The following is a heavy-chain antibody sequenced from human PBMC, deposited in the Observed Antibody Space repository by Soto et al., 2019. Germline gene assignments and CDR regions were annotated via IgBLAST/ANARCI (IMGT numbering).Heavy chain of an antibody. J-gene: IGHJ5*02. CDR1: GDSIISSDFY. D-gene: IGHD3-3*02. CDR2: IFYLGSS. V-gene: IGHV4-39*01. CDR3: ARHSLALRKNNWFDP. Sequence: SETLSLTCTVSGDSIISSDFYWGWVRQPPGKGLEWIGSIFYLGSSYYNPSLKSRVTMSVDTSKNQFSLRLRSVAAADTALYFCARHSLALRKNNWFDPWGQGIMVTVSS.